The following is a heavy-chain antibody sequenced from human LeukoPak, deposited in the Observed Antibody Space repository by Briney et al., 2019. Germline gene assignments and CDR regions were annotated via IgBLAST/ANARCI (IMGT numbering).Heavy chain of an antibody. Sequence: GGSLRLCCAASGFTFSSYWMSWVRQAPGKGLEWVANIKQDGSEKYYVDSVKGRFTISRDNAKNSLYLQMNSLRAEDTAVYYCARERDSWIQLWLCYSDYWGQGTLVTVSS. CDR1: GFTFSSYW. J-gene: IGHJ4*02. D-gene: IGHD5-18*01. CDR2: IKQDGSEK. V-gene: IGHV3-7*01. CDR3: ARERDSWIQLWLCYSDY.